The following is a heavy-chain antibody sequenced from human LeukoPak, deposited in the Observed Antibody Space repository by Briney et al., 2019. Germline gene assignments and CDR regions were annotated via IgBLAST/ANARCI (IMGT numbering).Heavy chain of an antibody. Sequence: GGSLRLSCAASGFTFSSNSMNWVRQAPGKGLEWVSSISSSSSYIYYADSVKGRFTISRDNAKNSLYLQMNSLKTEDTAVYYCTRASQGCSSTSCYPRVFDYWGQRTLVTVSS. J-gene: IGHJ4*02. V-gene: IGHV3-21*03. CDR1: GFTFSSNS. D-gene: IGHD2-2*01. CDR2: ISSSSSYI. CDR3: TRASQGCSSTSCYPRVFDY.